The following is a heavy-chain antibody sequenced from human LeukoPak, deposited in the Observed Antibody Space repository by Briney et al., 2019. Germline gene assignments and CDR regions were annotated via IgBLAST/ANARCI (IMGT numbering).Heavy chain of an antibody. Sequence: SETLSLTCAVSGVSISSGGYSWSWIRQPPGKGLEWIGYIYHSGSTYYNPSLKSRVTISVDRSKNQFSLKLSSVTAADTAVYYCARNLYCSSTSCSPGIFDYWGQGTLVTVSS. V-gene: IGHV4-30-2*01. CDR1: GVSISSGGYS. CDR3: ARNLYCSSTSCSPGIFDY. J-gene: IGHJ4*02. CDR2: IYHSGST. D-gene: IGHD2-2*01.